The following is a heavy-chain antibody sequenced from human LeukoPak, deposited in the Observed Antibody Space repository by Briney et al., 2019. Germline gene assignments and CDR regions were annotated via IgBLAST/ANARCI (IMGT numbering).Heavy chain of an antibody. V-gene: IGHV3-53*01. CDR2: IYSGGST. Sequence: PGGSLRLSCAASGFTVSSNYMSWVRQAPGKGLEWVSVIYSGGSTYYADSVKGRFTISRDNSKNTLYLQMNSLRAEDTAVYYCAKDLVTMVRGVTGVFDYWGQGTLVTVSS. J-gene: IGHJ4*02. D-gene: IGHD3-10*01. CDR3: AKDLVTMVRGVTGVFDY. CDR1: GFTVSSNY.